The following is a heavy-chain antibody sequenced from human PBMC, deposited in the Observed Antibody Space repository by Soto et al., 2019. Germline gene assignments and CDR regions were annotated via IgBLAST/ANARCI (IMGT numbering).Heavy chain of an antibody. D-gene: IGHD2-15*01. Sequence: QVQLVESGGGVVQPGRSLSLSCAASGFSFSSYGMHWVRQAPGKGLECVAVIWYDGSNKYYADSVKGRFTISRDNSKNTLYLQMKSLRAEDPAVYYCARDGVVVVAATLHYYYGMDVWGQGTTVTVSS. V-gene: IGHV3-33*01. CDR3: ARDGVVVVAATLHYYYGMDV. J-gene: IGHJ6*02. CDR1: GFSFSSYG. CDR2: IWYDGSNK.